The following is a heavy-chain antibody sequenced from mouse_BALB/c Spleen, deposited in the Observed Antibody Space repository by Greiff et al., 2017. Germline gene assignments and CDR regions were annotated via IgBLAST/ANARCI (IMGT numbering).Heavy chain of an antibody. CDR2: INPGSGGT. V-gene: IGHV1-54*01. Sequence: VQLQQSGADLVRPGTSVKVSCKASGYAFTNYLIEWVKQRPGQGLEWIGVINPGSGGTNYNEKFKGKATLTADKSSSTAYMQLSSLTSDDSAVYFCARRGMITWYFDVWGAGTTVTVSS. J-gene: IGHJ1*01. CDR1: GYAFTNYL. CDR3: ARRGMITWYFDV. D-gene: IGHD2-4*01.